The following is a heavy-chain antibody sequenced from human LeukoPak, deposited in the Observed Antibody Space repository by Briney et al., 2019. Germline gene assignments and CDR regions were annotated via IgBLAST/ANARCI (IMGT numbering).Heavy chain of an antibody. J-gene: IGHJ5*02. D-gene: IGHD1-26*01. CDR2: INPNRGGT. Sequence: ASVKVSFKASGSTFTGYYMHWVRQAPGQGLEWMGGINPNRGGTNYAQKFQGRVTITRDTSISTAYMELSRLRSDDTAVYYCGRDCGSYYVNWFDPWGQGTLVTVSS. V-gene: IGHV1-2*02. CDR3: GRDCGSYYVNWFDP. CDR1: GSTFTGYY.